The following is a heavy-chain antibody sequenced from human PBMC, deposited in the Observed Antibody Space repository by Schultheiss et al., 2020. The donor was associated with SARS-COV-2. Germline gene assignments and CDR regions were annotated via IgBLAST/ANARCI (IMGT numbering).Heavy chain of an antibody. CDR1: GYTFTGYY. CDR2: INPNSGGT. J-gene: IGHJ6*02. V-gene: IGHV1-2*02. Sequence: VKVSCKASGYTFTGYYMHWVRQAPGQGLEWMGWINPNSGGTNYAQKLQGRVTMTTDTSTSTAYMELRSLRSDDTAVYYCARAGLIVGADYYYYGMDVWGQGTTVTVSS. CDR3: ARAGLIVGADYYYYGMDV. D-gene: IGHD1-26*01.